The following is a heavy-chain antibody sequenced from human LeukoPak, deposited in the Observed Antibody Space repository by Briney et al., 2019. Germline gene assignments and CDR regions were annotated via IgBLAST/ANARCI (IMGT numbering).Heavy chain of an antibody. CDR3: ARARTSAGVVVYFDY. D-gene: IGHD2-15*01. J-gene: IGHJ4*02. Sequence: GGSLGLSCAASGFTFSSYSMNWVRQAPGKGLEWVSSISSSSGYIYYADSVKGRFTISRDNAKNSLYLQMNSLRAEDTAVYYCARARTSAGVVVYFDYWGQGTLVTVSS. V-gene: IGHV3-21*01. CDR2: ISSSSGYI. CDR1: GFTFSSYS.